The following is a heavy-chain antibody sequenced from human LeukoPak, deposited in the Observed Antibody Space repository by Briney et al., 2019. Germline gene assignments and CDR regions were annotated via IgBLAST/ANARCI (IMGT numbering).Heavy chain of an antibody. CDR1: GFTVSANY. V-gene: IGHV3-53*05. CDR3: AKGGRWLLGSLYFDY. J-gene: IGHJ4*02. CDR2: IYMNGVT. Sequence: PGGSLRLSCAASGFTVSANYMSWVRQAPAKGLEWVSVIYMNGVTYHADSVKGRFTISRDDSRNTVYFQMNSLRADDTAVYYCAKGGRWLLGSLYFDYWGQGALVTVSS. D-gene: IGHD5-12*01.